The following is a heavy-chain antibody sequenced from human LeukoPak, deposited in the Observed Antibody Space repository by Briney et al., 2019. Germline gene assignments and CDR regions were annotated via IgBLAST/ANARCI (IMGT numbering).Heavy chain of an antibody. V-gene: IGHV3-53*01. D-gene: IGHD3-10*01. CDR2: IYSGDST. CDR3: ARDPALLRGLDY. CDR1: GFTVRNNY. J-gene: IGHJ4*02. Sequence: GGSLRLSCAASGFTVRNNYMTWVRQAPGKGLEWVSIIYSGDSTSYADSVKGRFTISRDNSKNTLYLQMNSLRAEDTAVYYCARDPALLRGLDYWGQGTLVTVSS.